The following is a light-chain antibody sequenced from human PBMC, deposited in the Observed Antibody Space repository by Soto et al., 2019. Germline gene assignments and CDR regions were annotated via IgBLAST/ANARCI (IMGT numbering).Light chain of an antibody. V-gene: IGKV1-39*01. CDR1: QSISSY. J-gene: IGKJ4*01. Sequence: DIQMTQSPASLSASVGDRVTITCRASQSISSYLNWYQQKPGKAPKLLIYAASSLQSGGPSSFSGSGSGTDLTLAISRLQPQDFATYYCQQSYSTPRTFGGWTKVQIK. CDR2: AAS. CDR3: QQSYSTPRT.